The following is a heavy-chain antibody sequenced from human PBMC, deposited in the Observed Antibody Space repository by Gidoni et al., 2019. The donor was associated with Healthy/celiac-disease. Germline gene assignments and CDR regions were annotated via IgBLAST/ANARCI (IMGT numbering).Heavy chain of an antibody. V-gene: IGHV1-18*01. D-gene: IGHD2-2*01. CDR3: AKIHCSSTSCYPEGDI. CDR1: GYNFTSYG. CDR2: ISAYNGNT. Sequence: QVQLVQSGAEVKKPGASVKVSCKASGYNFTSYGISWVRQAPGQGLEWMGWISAYNGNTNDAQKLQGRVTMTTDTSTSTAYMELRSRRSDDTAVYYCAKIHCSSTSCYPEGDIWGQGTMVTVSS. J-gene: IGHJ3*02.